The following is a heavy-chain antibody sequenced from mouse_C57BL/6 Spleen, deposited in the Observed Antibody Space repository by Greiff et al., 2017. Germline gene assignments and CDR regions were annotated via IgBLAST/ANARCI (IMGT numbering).Heavy chain of an antibody. CDR2: ISYDGSN. D-gene: IGHD2-4*01. Sequence: EVKVEESGPGLVKPSQSLSLTCSVTGYSITSGYYWNWIRQFPGNKLEWMGYISYDGSNNYNPSLKNRISITRDTSKNQFFLKLNSVTTEDTATYYCASNYDYDGGFAYWGQGTLVTVSA. J-gene: IGHJ3*01. V-gene: IGHV3-6*01. CDR1: GYSITSGYY. CDR3: ASNYDYDGGFAY.